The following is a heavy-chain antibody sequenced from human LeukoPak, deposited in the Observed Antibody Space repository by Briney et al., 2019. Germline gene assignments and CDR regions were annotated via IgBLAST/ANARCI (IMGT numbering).Heavy chain of an antibody. CDR3: ARRYDILTGYYLVNWFDP. CDR2: INHSGST. Sequence: SETLSLTCAVYGGSFSGYYWSWIRQPPGKGLEWIGEINHSGSTNYNPSLKSRVTISVDTSKNQFSLKLSSVTAADTAVYYCARRYDILTGYYLVNWFDPWGQGTLVTVSS. V-gene: IGHV4-34*01. D-gene: IGHD3-9*01. J-gene: IGHJ5*02. CDR1: GGSFSGYY.